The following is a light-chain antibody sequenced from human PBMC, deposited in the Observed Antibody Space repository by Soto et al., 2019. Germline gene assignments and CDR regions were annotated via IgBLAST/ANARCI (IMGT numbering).Light chain of an antibody. CDR3: QKADSFPFT. CDR2: TAS. V-gene: IGKV1-12*02. CDR1: QPIKTW. J-gene: IGKJ3*01. Sequence: DIQLTQSPASVSAAVGDRINISCRASQPIKTWLAWYQQKPGKGPKLLIYTASSLETGVTSRFSGSGSGTDFTLTISSLQPEDAAIYSCQKADSFPFTFGPGTKV.